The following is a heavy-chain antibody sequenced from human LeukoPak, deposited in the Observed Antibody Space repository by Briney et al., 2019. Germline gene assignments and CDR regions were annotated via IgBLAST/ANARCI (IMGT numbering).Heavy chain of an antibody. CDR3: ARDLQYCSGGSCYYYYYGMDV. J-gene: IGHJ6*02. CDR2: IYSGGST. V-gene: IGHV3-66*01. Sequence: GGSLRLSCAASGFTVSSNYMSWVRQAPGKGLEWVSVIYSGGSTYYADSVKGRFTISRDNSKNTLYLQMNSLRAEDTAVYYCARDLQYCSGGSCYYYYYGMDVWGQGTTVTVSS. CDR1: GFTVSSNY. D-gene: IGHD2-15*01.